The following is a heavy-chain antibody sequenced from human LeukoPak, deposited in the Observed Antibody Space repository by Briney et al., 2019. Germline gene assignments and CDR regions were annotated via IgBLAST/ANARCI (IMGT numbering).Heavy chain of an antibody. CDR1: GGSINSSSYY. CDR3: ARDKEWLSDYYYMDV. D-gene: IGHD3-3*01. Sequence: PSETLSLTCTVSGGSINSSSYYWGWIRQPPGKGLEWIGSIYYSGSTYYNPSLRSRVTISVDTSKNQFSLKLSSVTAADTAVYYCARDKEWLSDYYYMDVWGKGTTVTVSS. CDR2: IYYSGST. V-gene: IGHV4-39*07. J-gene: IGHJ6*03.